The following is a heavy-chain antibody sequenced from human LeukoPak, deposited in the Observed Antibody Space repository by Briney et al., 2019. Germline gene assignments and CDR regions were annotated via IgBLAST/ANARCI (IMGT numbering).Heavy chain of an antibody. V-gene: IGHV5-51*01. Sequence: GESLKISCKGSGYSFTSYWIGWVRQVPGKGLEWMGIIYPGDSDTRYSPSFQGQVTISADKSISTPYLQWSSLKASDTAMYYCARLFLPYYYDSSGYYEFDYWGQGTLVTVSS. CDR1: GYSFTSYW. J-gene: IGHJ4*02. D-gene: IGHD3-22*01. CDR3: ARLFLPYYYDSSGYYEFDY. CDR2: IYPGDSDT.